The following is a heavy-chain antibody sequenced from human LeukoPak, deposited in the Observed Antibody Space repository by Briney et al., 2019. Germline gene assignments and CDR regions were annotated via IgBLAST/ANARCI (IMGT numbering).Heavy chain of an antibody. D-gene: IGHD2-2*02. Sequence: GGSLRLSGAASGFTFSSYDMNWVRQAPGKGLEWVSGFSGSTGSTHYADSVKGRFTISRDNARDTLSLQMNSLRGEDTAVYYCARGGMRGKISYTYYYMDVWGKGTTVTVSS. CDR3: ARGGMRGKISYTYYYMDV. J-gene: IGHJ6*03. V-gene: IGHV3-23*01. CDR2: FSGSTGST. CDR1: GFTFSSYD.